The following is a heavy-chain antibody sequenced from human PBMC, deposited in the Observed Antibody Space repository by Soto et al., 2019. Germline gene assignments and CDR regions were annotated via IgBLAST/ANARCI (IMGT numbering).Heavy chain of an antibody. CDR1: GFIFCRYS. J-gene: IGHJ1*01. Sequence: PGGSLRLSCAVSGFIFCRYSMNWVLQATGKGLEWVSSIGTSGSYIYDTDSVKGRFTISRDNSKNALYLQMNSLRAEDTAVYYCSKFYTGGGDYLEFLQHWGQGTLVTVSS. CDR2: IGTSGSYI. V-gene: IGHV3-21*04. CDR3: SKFYTGGGDYLEFLQH. D-gene: IGHD2-21*02.